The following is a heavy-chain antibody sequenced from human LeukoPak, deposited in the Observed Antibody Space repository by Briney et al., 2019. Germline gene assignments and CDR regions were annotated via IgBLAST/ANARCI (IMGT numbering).Heavy chain of an antibody. CDR3: GRGHFGLDV. V-gene: IGHV3-20*04. Sequence: GGSLRLSCAASGFTFDDYGMSWVRQAPGKGLEWVSGTNWNGGSTSYADSVKGRFTISRNNAKNSLYLQMNSLRPEDTAIYYCGRGHFGLDVWGKGTTVTVSS. J-gene: IGHJ6*04. CDR1: GFTFDDYG. CDR2: TNWNGGST.